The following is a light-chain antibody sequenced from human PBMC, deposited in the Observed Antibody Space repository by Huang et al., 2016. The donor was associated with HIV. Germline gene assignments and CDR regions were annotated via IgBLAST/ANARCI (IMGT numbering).Light chain of an antibody. CDR1: QSISSY. Sequence: DIQMTQSPSSLSASVGGRITVTCRASQSISSYLNWYQQRPGSAPKLLIYATSSLQSGVPSRFRGHGTGTTFILTISDLQPEDFGTYYCQQTYTTPWTFGQGTKVEVK. CDR2: ATS. J-gene: IGKJ1*01. CDR3: QQTYTTPWT. V-gene: IGKV1-39*01.